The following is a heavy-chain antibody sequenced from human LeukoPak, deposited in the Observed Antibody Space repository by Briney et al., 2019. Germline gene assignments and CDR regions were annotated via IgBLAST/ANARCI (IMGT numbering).Heavy chain of an antibody. J-gene: IGHJ4*02. D-gene: IGHD5-18*01. Sequence: GASVKVSCKASGYTFTSYDINWVRQATGQGLEWMGWMNPNSGNTGYAQKFQGRVTITRNTSISTAYMELSSLRSEDTAVYYCASEASYGYGSIDYWGQGTLVTVSS. CDR2: MNPNSGNT. CDR3: ASEASYGYGSIDY. CDR1: GYTFTSYD. V-gene: IGHV1-8*03.